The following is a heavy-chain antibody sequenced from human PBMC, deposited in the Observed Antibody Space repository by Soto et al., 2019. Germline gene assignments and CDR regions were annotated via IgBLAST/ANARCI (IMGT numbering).Heavy chain of an antibody. CDR3: AKVLRVAVTIAFDY. D-gene: IGHD2-21*02. Sequence: GGSLRLSCAASGFTFSSYGMHWVRQAPGKGLEWVAVISYDGSNKYYADSVKGRFTISRDNSKNTLYLQMNSLRAEDTAVYYCAKVLRVAVTIAFDYWGQGTLVTVSS. J-gene: IGHJ4*02. CDR2: ISYDGSNK. CDR1: GFTFSSYG. V-gene: IGHV3-30*18.